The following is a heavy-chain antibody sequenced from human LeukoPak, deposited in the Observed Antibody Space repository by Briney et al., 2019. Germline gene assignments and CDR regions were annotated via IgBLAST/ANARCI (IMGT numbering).Heavy chain of an antibody. CDR3: ARDQGSLTRSWYTGY. V-gene: IGHV1-2*06. J-gene: IGHJ4*02. CDR1: GYTFTGYN. CDR2: IYPYSGDT. D-gene: IGHD6-13*01. Sequence: ASVTVSCKASGYTFTGYNIHWVRQAPGQGHEWMGRIYPYSGDTNIEQKYQGRVTMTRDTSIATAYLYLSSLTLDDTAVYFCARDQGSLTRSWYTGYWGQGTQVTVSS.